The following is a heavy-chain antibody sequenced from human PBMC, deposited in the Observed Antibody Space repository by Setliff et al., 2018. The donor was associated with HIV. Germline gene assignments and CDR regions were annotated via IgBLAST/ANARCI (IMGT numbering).Heavy chain of an antibody. Sequence: PGGSLRLSCAASGFTFNTYAMTWVRQAPGKGLEWVSAIGGSGDSTYYADSVKGRFTISRDNSKNTQYLQMDSLRAEDTAVYYCAKSRWASGGVLMDVWGQGTTVTVSS. CDR3: AKSRWASGGVLMDV. CDR2: IGGSGDST. CDR1: GFTFNTYA. D-gene: IGHD3-16*01. V-gene: IGHV3-23*01. J-gene: IGHJ6*02.